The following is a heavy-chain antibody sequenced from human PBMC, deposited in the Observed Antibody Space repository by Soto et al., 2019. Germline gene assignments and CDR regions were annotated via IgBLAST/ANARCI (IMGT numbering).Heavy chain of an antibody. D-gene: IGHD5-18*01. CDR1: GFTFSNAW. V-gene: IGHV3-15*07. CDR3: TTGRPPTDLRPLPDTQHYGMDV. CDR2: IKSKTDGGTT. Sequence: GGSLRLSCAASGFTFSNAWMNWVRQAPGKGLEWVGRIKSKTDGGTTDYAAPVKGRFTISRDDSKNTLYLQMNSLKTEDTAVYYCTTGRPPTDLRPLPDTQHYGMDVWGQGTTVTVSS. J-gene: IGHJ6*02.